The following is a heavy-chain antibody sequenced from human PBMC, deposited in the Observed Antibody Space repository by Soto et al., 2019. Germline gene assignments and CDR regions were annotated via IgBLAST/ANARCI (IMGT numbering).Heavy chain of an antibody. Sequence: ASVKVSCKASGYTFTSYGISWVRQAPGQGLEWMGWISAYNGNTNYAQKLQGRVTMTTDTSTGTAYMELRSLRSDDTAVYYCARDLISHYYDSSGLVSMYGMDVWGQGTTVTVSS. J-gene: IGHJ6*02. CDR1: GYTFTSYG. CDR3: ARDLISHYYDSSGLVSMYGMDV. V-gene: IGHV1-18*04. D-gene: IGHD3-22*01. CDR2: ISAYNGNT.